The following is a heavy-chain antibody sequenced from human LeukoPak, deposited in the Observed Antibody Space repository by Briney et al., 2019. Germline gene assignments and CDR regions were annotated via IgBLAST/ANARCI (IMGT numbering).Heavy chain of an antibody. Sequence: GASVKVSCKASGGTFGSYVISWVRQAPGQGLEWMGGIIPIFGTAHYAQKFQGRLTITADESTSTVYMEMRSLRSEDTAMYYCAKEGDTALVTGYFDLWGRGTLVTVSS. J-gene: IGHJ2*01. CDR1: GGTFGSYV. V-gene: IGHV1-69*01. CDR2: IIPIFGTA. D-gene: IGHD5-18*01. CDR3: AKEGDTALVTGYFDL.